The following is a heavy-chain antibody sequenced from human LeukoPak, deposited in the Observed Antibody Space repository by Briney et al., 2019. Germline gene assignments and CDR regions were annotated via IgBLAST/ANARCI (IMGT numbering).Heavy chain of an antibody. V-gene: IGHV3-48*03. J-gene: IGHJ6*03. CDR1: GFNFWSTG. CDR3: ARDGTPNYGSGWVYMDV. CDR2: IGSSDSTT. Sequence: GGSLRLSCAVAGFNFWSTGMGWVRQAPGKGLEWLSYIGSSDSTTHYADSVKGRFTISRDNAKNSLYLQMNSLRVEDTAVYYCARDGTPNYGSGWVYMDVWGEGTTVTISS. D-gene: IGHD6-19*01.